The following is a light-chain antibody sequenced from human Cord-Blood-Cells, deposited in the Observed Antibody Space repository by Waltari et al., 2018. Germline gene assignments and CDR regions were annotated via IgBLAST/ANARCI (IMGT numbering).Light chain of an antibody. CDR2: GNS. Sequence: QAVLTQPPSVSWAPGQRVTISCPGGSPNTRAGFHVHSYQQIPGTAPKLLIYGNSKRPSGVPDRCSGSKSGTSASLAITGLQAEDEADYYCQSYDSSLSGVVFGGGTKLTVL. CDR3: QSYDSSLSGVV. V-gene: IGLV1-40*01. J-gene: IGLJ2*01. CDR1: SPNTRAGFH.